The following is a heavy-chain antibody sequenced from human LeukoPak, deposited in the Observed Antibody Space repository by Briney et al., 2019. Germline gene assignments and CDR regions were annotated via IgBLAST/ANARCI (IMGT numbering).Heavy chain of an antibody. CDR3: ARSGDSSGYYSVGY. J-gene: IGHJ4*02. CDR2: ISGDGSSA. Sequence: GGSLRLSCAASGFTFSSFWMHWVRHAPGKGLVWISRISGDGSSASYADSVKGRLTISRDNAKNTLYLQLNSLRAEDTAVYYCARSGDSSGYYSVGYWGQGTLVTVSS. V-gene: IGHV3-74*01. D-gene: IGHD3-22*01. CDR1: GFTFSSFW.